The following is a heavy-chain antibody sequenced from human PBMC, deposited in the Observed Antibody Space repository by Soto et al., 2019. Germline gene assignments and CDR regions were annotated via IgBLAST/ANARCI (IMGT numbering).Heavy chain of an antibody. Sequence: QVQLQESGPGLLKPSETLSLTCTVSGGSISSYYWSWIRQPAGKGLGWIRRIYTSGSTNYNPALKSRVTMSVDTSKNQFSLKLSSVTAAATAVYYCARACSSNSCYDVFDYWGQGTLVTVSS. J-gene: IGHJ4*02. V-gene: IGHV4-4*07. CDR3: ARACSSNSCYDVFDY. D-gene: IGHD2-2*01. CDR2: IYTSGST. CDR1: GGSISSYY.